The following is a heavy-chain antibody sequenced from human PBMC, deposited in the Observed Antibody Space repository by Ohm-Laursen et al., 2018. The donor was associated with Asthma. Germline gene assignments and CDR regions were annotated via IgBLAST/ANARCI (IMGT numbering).Heavy chain of an antibody. J-gene: IGHJ5*02. CDR2: IYYSGST. CDR1: GGSISSGGYY. CDR3: ARASITIFGVVRDNWFDP. D-gene: IGHD3-3*01. Sequence: TLSLTRTVSGGSISSGGYYWSWIRQHPGKGLEWIGYIYYSGSTYYNPSLKSRVTISVDTSKNQFSLKLSSVTAADTAVYYCARASITIFGVVRDNWFDPWGQGTLVTVSS. V-gene: IGHV4-31*03.